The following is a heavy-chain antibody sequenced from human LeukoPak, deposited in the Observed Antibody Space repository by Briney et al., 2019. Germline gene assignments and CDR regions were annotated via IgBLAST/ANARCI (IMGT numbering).Heavy chain of an antibody. V-gene: IGHV4-4*07. J-gene: IGHJ3*02. Sequence: PSEALSLTCTVSGGSISSYYWSWIRQPAGKGLEWIGRIYTSGSTNYNPSLKSRVTMSVDTSKNQFSLKLSSVTAADTAVYYCAGEWELGGAFDIWGQGTMVTVSS. D-gene: IGHD1-26*01. CDR2: IYTSGST. CDR3: AGEWELGGAFDI. CDR1: GGSISSYY.